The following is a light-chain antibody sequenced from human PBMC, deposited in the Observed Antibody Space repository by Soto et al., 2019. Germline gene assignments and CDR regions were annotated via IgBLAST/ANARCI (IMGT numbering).Light chain of an antibody. J-gene: IGKJ4*01. V-gene: IGKV3-15*01. CDR2: DVF. Sequence: EVVLTQSPATLSLSPGERSTLSCRDSQSVGSDLAWYPQKPGQAPRLVIYDVFTRETGVPTRISGSGAGTEFTLPISSLQSEDFAVYYRQQYNSWPLTFGGGTKVDI. CDR1: QSVGSD. CDR3: QQYNSWPLT.